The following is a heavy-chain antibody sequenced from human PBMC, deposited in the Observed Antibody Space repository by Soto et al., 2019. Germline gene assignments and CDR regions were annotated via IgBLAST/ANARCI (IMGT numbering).Heavy chain of an antibody. CDR2: IIPVFDKA. Sequence: QVQLVQSGADVKKPGSSVKVSCKTSGGPFGSSAISWVRQAPAQGLEWMGEIIPVFDKANYAQNFQGSLTITADEPTGTVFMQLISLRSEDTAVYFCARLRRDWGDAFDLWGLGTFVTVSS. CDR3: ARLRRDWGDAFDL. J-gene: IGHJ3*01. V-gene: IGHV1-69*01. D-gene: IGHD3-16*01. CDR1: GGPFGSSA.